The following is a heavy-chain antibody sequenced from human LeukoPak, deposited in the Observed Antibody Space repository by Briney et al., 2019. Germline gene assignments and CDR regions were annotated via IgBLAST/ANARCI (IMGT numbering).Heavy chain of an antibody. CDR2: INPNSGGT. J-gene: IGHJ4*02. CDR1: GYTFTGYY. D-gene: IGHD1-1*01. CDR3: ARLKSRYNWNGDY. Sequence: ASVKVSCKASGYTFTGYYMRWVRQAPGQGLEWMGWINPNSGGTNYAQKFQGRVTMTRDTSISTAYMELSRLRSDDTAVYYCARLKSRYNWNGDYWGQGTLVTVSS. V-gene: IGHV1-2*02.